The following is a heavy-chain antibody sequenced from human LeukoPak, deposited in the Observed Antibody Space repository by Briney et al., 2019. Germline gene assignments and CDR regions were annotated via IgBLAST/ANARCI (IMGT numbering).Heavy chain of an antibody. CDR1: GFTFDDYV. V-gene: IGHV3-43*02. J-gene: IGHJ4*02. CDR3: AKGGYSGYEEGPYSFDI. Sequence: GGFLRLSCTASGFTFDDYVIHWVRQAPGKGLEWVPLINADTTGTYYADSVKGRFTISRDNSKKSLYLQMNSLRVDDTALYYCAKGGYSGYEEGPYSFDIWGQGTPVTVSS. CDR2: INADTTGT. D-gene: IGHD5-12*01.